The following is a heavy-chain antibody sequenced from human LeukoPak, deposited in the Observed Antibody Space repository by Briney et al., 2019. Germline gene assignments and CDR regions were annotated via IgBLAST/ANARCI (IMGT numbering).Heavy chain of an antibody. Sequence: PGGSLRLSCAASGFTFDDYDMHWVRQAPGKGLEWVSLISGDGCSTYYADSVRGRFTISRDNSKNSLYLQMNSLRTEGTALYYCAKEYCSTTTCYLSRPLAYWGQGTLVTVSS. CDR2: ISGDGCST. V-gene: IGHV3-43*02. J-gene: IGHJ4*02. D-gene: IGHD2-2*01. CDR1: GFTFDDYD. CDR3: AKEYCSTTTCYLSRPLAY.